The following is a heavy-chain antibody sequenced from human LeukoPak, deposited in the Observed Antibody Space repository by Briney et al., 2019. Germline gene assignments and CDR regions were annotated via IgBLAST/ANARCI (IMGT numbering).Heavy chain of an antibody. CDR1: GYTFTGYY. V-gene: IGHV1-2*06. Sequence: ASVNVSCKASGYTFTGYYMHWVRQAPGQGLEWMGRINPNSGGTNYAQKFQGRVTMTRDTSISTAYMELSRLRSDDTAVYYCARVYCSGGSCYGNFDYWGQGTLVTVSS. CDR2: INPNSGGT. CDR3: ARVYCSGGSCYGNFDY. J-gene: IGHJ4*02. D-gene: IGHD2-15*01.